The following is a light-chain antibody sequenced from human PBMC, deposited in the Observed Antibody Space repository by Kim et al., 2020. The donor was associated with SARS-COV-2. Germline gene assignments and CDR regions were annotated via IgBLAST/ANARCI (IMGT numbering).Light chain of an antibody. CDR3: QQFGYSPWT. J-gene: IGKJ1*01. Sequence: EIVLTQSPGTLSLSPGETASLSCRASQSVSSSYLGWYQQKPGQAPRLLMYSASSRATGIPDRFSGSGSGTDFTLTISTLEPEDFAVYYYQQFGYSPWTFGQGTKVDIK. V-gene: IGKV3-20*01. CDR2: SAS. CDR1: QSVSSSY.